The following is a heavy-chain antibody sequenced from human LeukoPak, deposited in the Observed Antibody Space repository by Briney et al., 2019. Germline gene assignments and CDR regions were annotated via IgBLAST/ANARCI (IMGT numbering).Heavy chain of an antibody. CDR3: VRDHLYGFAY. CDR2: TSRSSGAI. V-gene: IGHV3-48*04. CDR1: GFTFSAYS. J-gene: IGHJ4*02. D-gene: IGHD4-17*01. Sequence: SGGSLRLSCAASGFTFSAYSMNWVRQAPGKGLEWISYTSRSSGAIFYADSVKGRFTISGDNAKSSLYLQMNGLRAEDTAVYYCVRDHLYGFAYWGQGTLVTVSS.